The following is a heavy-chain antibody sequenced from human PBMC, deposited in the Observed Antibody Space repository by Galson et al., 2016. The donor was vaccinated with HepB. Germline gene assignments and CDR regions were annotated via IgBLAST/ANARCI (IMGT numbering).Heavy chain of an antibody. J-gene: IGHJ4*02. CDR2: IYYSGST. CDR1: GGSISSSSYY. Sequence: SETLSLTRTVSGGSISSSSYYWGWIRQPPGKGLEWIGSIYYSGSTYYNPSLKSRVTISVDTSKNQFSLKLSSVTAADTAVYYCARRGKLGCFGYWGQGTLVTVSS. D-gene: IGHD3-16*01. V-gene: IGHV4-39*01. CDR3: ARRGKLGCFGY.